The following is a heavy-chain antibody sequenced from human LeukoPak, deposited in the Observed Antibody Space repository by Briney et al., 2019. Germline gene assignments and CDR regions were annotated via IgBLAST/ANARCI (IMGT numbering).Heavy chain of an antibody. D-gene: IGHD2-2*01. V-gene: IGHV1-2*02. CDR1: GYTFTGHY. CDR3: ARSLNCSTTSCYLFGAFDI. CDR2: INPNNGGT. Sequence: ASVKVSCKASGYTFTGHYMHWVRQAPGQGLEWMAWINPNNGGTNFAQKFQGRVTMTRDTSISTAYMELSRLRSDDTAIYYCARSLNCSTTSCYLFGAFDIWGQGTMVTVSS. J-gene: IGHJ3*02.